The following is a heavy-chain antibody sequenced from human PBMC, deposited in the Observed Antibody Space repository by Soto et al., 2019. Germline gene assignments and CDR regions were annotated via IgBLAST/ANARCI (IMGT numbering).Heavy chain of an antibody. V-gene: IGHV1-69*12. CDR1: GGTFSRYA. CDR2: IIPIFGTA. Sequence: QVQLVQSGAEVKKPGSSVKVSCKASGGTFSRYAISWVRQAPGQGLEWMGGIIPIFGTANYAQKFRGRVTITADESTSTGYMELSSLRSEDTAVYYCARQGAALRDYYYGMDVWGQGTTVTVSS. J-gene: IGHJ6*02. D-gene: IGHD6-25*01. CDR3: ARQGAALRDYYYGMDV.